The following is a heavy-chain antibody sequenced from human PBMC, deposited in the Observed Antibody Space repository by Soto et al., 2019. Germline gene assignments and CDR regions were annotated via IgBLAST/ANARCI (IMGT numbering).Heavy chain of an antibody. CDR2: IYHSGST. V-gene: IGHV4-4*02. CDR3: ARYCIAAAGIVWFDP. Sequence: SETLSLTCAVSGGSISSSNWWSWVRQPPGKGLEWIGEIYHSGSTNYNPSLKSRVTISVDKSKNQFSLKLSSVTAADTAVYYCARYCIAAAGIVWFDPWGQGTLVTVSS. J-gene: IGHJ5*02. D-gene: IGHD6-13*01. CDR1: GGSISSSNW.